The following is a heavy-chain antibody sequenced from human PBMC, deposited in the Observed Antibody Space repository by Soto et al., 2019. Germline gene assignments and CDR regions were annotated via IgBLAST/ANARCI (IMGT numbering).Heavy chain of an antibody. J-gene: IGHJ4*02. CDR1: GFMFSNHG. D-gene: IGHD1-1*01. V-gene: IGHV3-33*01. CDR2: IWSDGNNK. CDR3: VRGDNWNDEASDY. Sequence: GGSLRLSCAASGFMFSNHGMHWVRQAPGKGLEWVAVIWSDGNNKYYADSVKGRFTIYRDNTKNTVYLQMSSLRAEDTAVYYCVRGDNWNDEASDYWGQGPLVTVSS.